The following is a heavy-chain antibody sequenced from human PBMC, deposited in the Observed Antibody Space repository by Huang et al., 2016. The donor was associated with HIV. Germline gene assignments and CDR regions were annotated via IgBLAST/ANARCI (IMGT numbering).Heavy chain of an antibody. D-gene: IGHD6-13*01. Sequence: QLQMVQSGPQVTKPGASVKVSCKASGYSFTSTAINGVRQAPGQGLEWMGWITPHNGKTSFAQKFQGRVTLTSDTSTSTAYMDLRSLRSDDTAFYFCSSDTSQQLGLEYWGQGTLVTVSS. CDR3: SSDTSQQLGLEY. V-gene: IGHV1-18*01. CDR2: ITPHNGKT. CDR1: GYSFTSTA. J-gene: IGHJ4*02.